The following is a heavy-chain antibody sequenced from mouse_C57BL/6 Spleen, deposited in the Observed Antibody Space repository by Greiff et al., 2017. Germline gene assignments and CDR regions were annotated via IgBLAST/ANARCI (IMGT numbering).Heavy chain of an antibody. J-gene: IGHJ1*03. V-gene: IGHV1-52*01. Sequence: QVQLQQPGAELVRPGSSVKLSCKASGYTFTSYWMHWVKQRPIQGLEWIGNIDPSDSETHYNQKFKDKATLTVDKSSSTAYMQLSSLTSEDSAVYYCARIGGKGYFDVWGTGTTVTVSS. CDR3: ARIGGKGYFDV. D-gene: IGHD1-1*02. CDR1: GYTFTSYW. CDR2: IDPSDSET.